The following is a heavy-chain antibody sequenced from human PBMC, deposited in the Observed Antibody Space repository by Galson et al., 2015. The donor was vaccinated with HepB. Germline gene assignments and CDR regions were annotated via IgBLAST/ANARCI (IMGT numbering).Heavy chain of an antibody. D-gene: IGHD3-3*01. Sequence: SLRLSCAASGFTFSSYWMSWVRQAPGKGLEWVANIKQDGSEKYYVDSVKGRFTISRNNAKNSLYLQMNSLRAEDTAVYYCARHPSYDFWSGYSGDYYYYGMDVWGQGTTVTVSS. CDR3: ARHPSYDFWSGYSGDYYYYGMDV. J-gene: IGHJ6*02. CDR2: IKQDGSEK. CDR1: GFTFSSYW. V-gene: IGHV3-7*01.